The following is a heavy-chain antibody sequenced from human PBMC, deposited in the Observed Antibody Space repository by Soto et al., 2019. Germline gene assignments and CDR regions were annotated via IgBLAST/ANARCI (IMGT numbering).Heavy chain of an antibody. D-gene: IGHD4-17*01. CDR3: ARESGAATYYYYGMDV. CDR2: VNPNSGGT. CDR1: GYTFTGYY. J-gene: IGHJ6*02. V-gene: IGHV1-2*02. Sequence: ASVKVSCKASGYTFTGYYMHWVRQAPGQGLEWMGWVNPNSGGTNYAQKFQGRVTMTRDTSISTAYMELSRLRSDDTAVYYCARESGAATYYYYGMDVWGQGTTVTVSS.